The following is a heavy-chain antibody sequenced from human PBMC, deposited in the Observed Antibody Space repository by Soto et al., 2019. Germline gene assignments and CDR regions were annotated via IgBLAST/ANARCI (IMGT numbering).Heavy chain of an antibody. Sequence: SETLSLTCTVSGGSISSSSYYWGWIRQPPGKGLEWIGYVYYSGSTSYNPSLETGVTISVDTSKNQFSLKLTSVTPADTAIYYCARVKRSTSRLDPWGQGTLVTVS. D-gene: IGHD1-26*01. J-gene: IGHJ5*02. CDR2: VYYSGST. CDR3: ARVKRSTSRLDP. CDR1: GGSISSSSYY. V-gene: IGHV4-61*05.